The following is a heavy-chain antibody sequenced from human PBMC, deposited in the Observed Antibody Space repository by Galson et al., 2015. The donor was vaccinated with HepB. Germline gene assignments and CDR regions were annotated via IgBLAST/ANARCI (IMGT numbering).Heavy chain of an antibody. CDR2: IWYDGTNQ. CDR3: ARDPGYNRGNYYFDY. CDR1: GFIFNTYD. J-gene: IGHJ4*02. D-gene: IGHD1-14*01. V-gene: IGHV3-33*01. Sequence: SLRLSCAASGFIFNTYDMHWVRQAPGKGLEWLAVIWYDGTNQYYGDSVKGRFTISRDNSKSTLYLQMNSLRAEDASVYYCARDPGYNRGNYYFDYWGQGTLVTVSS.